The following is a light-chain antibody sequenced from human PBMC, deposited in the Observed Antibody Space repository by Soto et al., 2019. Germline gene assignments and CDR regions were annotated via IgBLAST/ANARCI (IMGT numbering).Light chain of an antibody. CDR2: DAS. V-gene: IGKV3-11*01. J-gene: IGKJ1*01. Sequence: EIVLNQSPSTLSLSPGERATLSCRASQSVSSYLAWYQQKPGQAPRLLIYDASNRATGIPARFSGSGSGTDFTLTISSLEPEDFAVYYCQQRSNWPRTFGQGTKVDI. CDR3: QQRSNWPRT. CDR1: QSVSSY.